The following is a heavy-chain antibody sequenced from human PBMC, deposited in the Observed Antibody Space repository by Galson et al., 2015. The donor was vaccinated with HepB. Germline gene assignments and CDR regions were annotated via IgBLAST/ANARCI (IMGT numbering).Heavy chain of an antibody. CDR3: ARDAKYYDYVWGSYPPPRGYYYGMDV. J-gene: IGHJ6*02. CDR1: GGSISSYY. CDR2: IYTSGST. D-gene: IGHD3-16*02. Sequence: ETLSLTCTVSGGSISSYYWSWIRQPAGKGLEWIGRIYTSGSTNYNPSLKSRVTMSVDTSKNQFSPKLSSVTAADTAVYYCARDAKYYDYVWGSYPPPRGYYYGMDVWGQGTTVTVSS. V-gene: IGHV4-4*07.